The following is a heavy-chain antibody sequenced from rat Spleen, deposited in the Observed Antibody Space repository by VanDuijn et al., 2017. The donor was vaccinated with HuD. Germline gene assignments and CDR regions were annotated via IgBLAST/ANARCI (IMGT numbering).Heavy chain of an antibody. D-gene: IGHD1-9*01. CDR2: ITSDGSST. CDR3: ARRHYGYTDYFDY. J-gene: IGHJ2*01. Sequence: EVQLVESGGGLVQPGRSLKLSCAASGFTFSDYNMAWVRQAPKKGLEWVAIITSDGSSTYYRDSVKGRFTISRDNANSTLSLQMDSLRSEDTATYYCARRHYGYTDYFDYWGQGVMVTVSS. V-gene: IGHV5-7*01. CDR1: GFTFSDYN.